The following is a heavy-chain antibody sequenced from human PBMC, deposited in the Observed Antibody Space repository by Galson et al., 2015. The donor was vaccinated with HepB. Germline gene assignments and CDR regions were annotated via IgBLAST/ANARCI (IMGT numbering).Heavy chain of an antibody. Sequence: SLRLSCAASGFTFSRYGMHWVRQAPGKGLEWVAVISYDGSNKYHADSVKGRFTISRDNSKNTLYLQMNSLRAEDTAVYYCAKVGEYYYDSSGYYHGDDFDIWGQGTMVTVSS. V-gene: IGHV3-30*18. CDR2: ISYDGSNK. J-gene: IGHJ3*02. CDR3: AKVGEYYYDSSGYYHGDDFDI. CDR1: GFTFSRYG. D-gene: IGHD3-22*01.